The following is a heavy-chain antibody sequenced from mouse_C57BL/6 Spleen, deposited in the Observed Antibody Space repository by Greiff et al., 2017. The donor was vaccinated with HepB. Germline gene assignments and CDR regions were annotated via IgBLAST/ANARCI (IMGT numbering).Heavy chain of an antibody. Sequence: QVQLQQSGAELVRPGASVTLSCKASGYTFTDYEMHWVKQTPVHGLEWIGAIDPETGGTAYNQKFKGKAILTADKSSSTAYMELRSLTSEDSAVYYCTRDYRNYDYWGQGTTLTVSS. V-gene: IGHV1-15*01. CDR3: TRDYRNYDY. J-gene: IGHJ2*01. CDR2: IDPETGGT. D-gene: IGHD2-1*01. CDR1: GYTFTDYE.